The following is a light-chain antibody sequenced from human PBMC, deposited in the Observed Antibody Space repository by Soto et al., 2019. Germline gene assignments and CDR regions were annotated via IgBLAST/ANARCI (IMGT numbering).Light chain of an antibody. Sequence: DIVMTQSPLSLAVTPGEPASISCRSSQNVLHTSGSNFVDWYLQKPGQSPQSLIYLGSNRASGVPDKFRGSGSGIDFTLEISRVEAEDVGIYYCMQTLQIPSTFGQGTRLEL. V-gene: IGKV2-28*01. J-gene: IGKJ2*01. CDR3: MQTLQIPST. CDR1: QNVLHTSGSNF. CDR2: LGS.